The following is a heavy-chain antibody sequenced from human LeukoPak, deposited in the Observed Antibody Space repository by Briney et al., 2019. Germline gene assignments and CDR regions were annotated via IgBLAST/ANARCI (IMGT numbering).Heavy chain of an antibody. Sequence: PGGSLRLSCAASGFTFSSYAMTWVRQAPGKGLEWVSTINDSGGSTFYADSVKGRFTISRDNSKNTLYLQMNSLRAEDTAVYYCAKGRSGSCYSQSDYWGQGTLVTVSS. CDR3: AKGRSGSCYSQSDY. D-gene: IGHD2-15*01. CDR2: INDSGGST. J-gene: IGHJ4*02. V-gene: IGHV3-23*01. CDR1: GFTFSSYA.